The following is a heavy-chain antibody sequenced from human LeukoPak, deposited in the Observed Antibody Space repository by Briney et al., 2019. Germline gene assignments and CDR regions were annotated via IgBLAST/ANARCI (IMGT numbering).Heavy chain of an antibody. CDR2: FDPEDGET. D-gene: IGHD1-26*01. CDR3: ATDTGATTGHYYYYYGMDV. Sequence: ASVKVSCKVSEYTLTELSMHWVRQAPGKGLEWMGGFDPEDGETIYAQKFQGRVTMTEDTSTDTAYMELSSLRSEDTAVYYCATDTGATTGHYYYYYGMDVWGQGTTVTVSS. J-gene: IGHJ6*02. CDR1: EYTLTELS. V-gene: IGHV1-24*01.